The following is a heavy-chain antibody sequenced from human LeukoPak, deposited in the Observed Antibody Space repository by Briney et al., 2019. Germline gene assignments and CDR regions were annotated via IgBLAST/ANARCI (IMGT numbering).Heavy chain of an antibody. CDR1: GFTFSGSA. Sequence: GGSLRLSCAASGFTFSGSAMHWVRQASGKGLEWVGRIRSKANSYATAYAASVKGRFTISRDDSKNTACLQMNSLKTEDTAVYYCTRLASYYYGSGSYSRDVWGKGTTVTVSS. V-gene: IGHV3-73*01. CDR3: TRLASYYYGSGSYSRDV. D-gene: IGHD3-10*01. J-gene: IGHJ6*04. CDR2: IRSKANSYAT.